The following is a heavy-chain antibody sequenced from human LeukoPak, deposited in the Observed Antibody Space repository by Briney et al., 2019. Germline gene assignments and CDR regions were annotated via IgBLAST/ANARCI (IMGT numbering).Heavy chain of an antibody. CDR2: ISAYNGNT. V-gene: IGHV1-18*01. CDR1: GYTFTSYG. D-gene: IGHD3-10*01. J-gene: IGHJ4*02. Sequence: GASVKVSCKASGYTFTSYGISWVRQAPGQGLEWMGWISAYNGNTNYAQKLQGRVTMTTDTSTSTAYMELRSLRSDDTAVYYCARVRTLGVSLWFGELPSVWYFDYWGQGTLVTVSS. CDR3: ARVRTLGVSLWFGELPSVWYFDY.